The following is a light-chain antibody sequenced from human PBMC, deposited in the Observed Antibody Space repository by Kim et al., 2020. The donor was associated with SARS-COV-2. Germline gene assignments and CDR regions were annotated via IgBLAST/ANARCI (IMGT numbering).Light chain of an antibody. CDR2: DAS. V-gene: IGKV3-11*01. CDR1: QSVSSY. J-gene: IGKJ2*01. Sequence: SLSPGEGATLACRASQSVSSYLAWYQQKPGQAPRLLIYDASNRATGIPARFSGSGSGTDFTLTISSLEPEDFAVYYCQQRSNWPGTFGQGTKLEI. CDR3: QQRSNWPGT.